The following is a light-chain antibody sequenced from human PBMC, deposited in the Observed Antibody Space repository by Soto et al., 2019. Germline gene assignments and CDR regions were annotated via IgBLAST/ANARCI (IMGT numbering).Light chain of an antibody. CDR2: AAS. V-gene: IGKV1-39*01. CDR3: QLSYRTPVT. CDR1: QSISSY. J-gene: IGKJ5*01. Sequence: DIQMTQSPSSLSASVGDRVTITCRASQSISSYLNWYQQKPGKAPKLLIYAASSLQSEVRSRYSGSVSGTDVTLTISNLQPEDFATYYCQLSYRTPVTFGQGTRLAIK.